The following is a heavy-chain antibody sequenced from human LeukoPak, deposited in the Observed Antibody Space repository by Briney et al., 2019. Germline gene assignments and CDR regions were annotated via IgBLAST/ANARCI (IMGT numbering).Heavy chain of an antibody. J-gene: IGHJ2*01. V-gene: IGHV1-8*01. CDR2: MNSNTGNT. CDR1: GFTLTNFD. D-gene: IGHD3-22*01. Sequence: GASVKVSCKASGFTLTNFDINWVRQATGQGLEWMGWMNSNTGNTGYAQEFQGRVTMTRDTSIGTAYMELTHLRSEDTAVYYCARGRRGSSGPWSWYLDLWGRGTLVTASS. CDR3: ARGRRGSSGPWSWYLDL.